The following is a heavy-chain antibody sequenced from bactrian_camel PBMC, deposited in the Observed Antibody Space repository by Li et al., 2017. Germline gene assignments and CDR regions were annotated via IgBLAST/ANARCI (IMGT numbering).Heavy chain of an antibody. V-gene: IGHV3S40*01. Sequence: VQLVESGGGSVQAGESLKLSCVVSGSTIDQLCLSWFREVSGEGREGVTSIDRGSGSTYYDDSVKGRFTISLDNAKTTIYLQMNDLKAEDTAMYFCAAAPGMLPGRRSMLLAPQYQYWDQGTQVTVS. CDR1: GSTIDQLC. CDR2: IDRGSGST. CDR3: AAAPGMLPGRRSMLLAPQYQY. J-gene: IGHJ4*01. D-gene: IGHD1*01.